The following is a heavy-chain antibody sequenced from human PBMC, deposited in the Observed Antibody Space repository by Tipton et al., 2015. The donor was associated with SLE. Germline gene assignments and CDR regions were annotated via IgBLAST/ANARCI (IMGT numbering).Heavy chain of an antibody. J-gene: IGHJ3*02. CDR3: ARFVQGHHPYAFDI. CDR2: ISYRGAT. D-gene: IGHD1-14*01. CDR1: GGSISSHY. V-gene: IGHV4-59*11. Sequence: TLSLTCSVSGGSISSHYWSWIRQSAGKGLEWIGYISYRGATNYNPSLKSRVTISLDTARSQFSLKMTSVTTADTAVYYCARFVQGHHPYAFDIWGHGTMVTVSS.